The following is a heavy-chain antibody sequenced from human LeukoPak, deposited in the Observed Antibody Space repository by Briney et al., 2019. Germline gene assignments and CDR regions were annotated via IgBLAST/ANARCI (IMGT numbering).Heavy chain of an antibody. D-gene: IGHD2-2*01. Sequence: GGYLRLSCAASGLTFSSYWMHWVRQAPGKGLVWVSRINSDGSSAIYADSVRGRFTISRDNAKNTLYLQMNSLGDEDTAVYYCARVRVVPAGYFDTWGQGTLVTVSS. V-gene: IGHV3-74*01. CDR2: INSDGSSA. CDR1: GLTFSSYW. CDR3: ARVRVVPAGYFDT. J-gene: IGHJ4*02.